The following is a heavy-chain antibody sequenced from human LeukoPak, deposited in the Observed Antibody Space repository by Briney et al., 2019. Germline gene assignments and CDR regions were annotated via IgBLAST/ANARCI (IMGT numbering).Heavy chain of an antibody. D-gene: IGHD2-2*01. CDR3: ARLVDIVVVPPPIGEGNWYFDL. J-gene: IGHJ2*01. CDR2: IYHSGST. Sequence: SETLSLTCTVSGYSISSGYYWGWIRQPPGKGLEWIGSIYHSGSTYYNPSLKSRVTISVDTSKNQFSLKLSSVTAADTAVYYCARLVDIVVVPPPIGEGNWYFDLWGRGTLVTVSS. CDR1: GYSISSGYY. V-gene: IGHV4-38-2*02.